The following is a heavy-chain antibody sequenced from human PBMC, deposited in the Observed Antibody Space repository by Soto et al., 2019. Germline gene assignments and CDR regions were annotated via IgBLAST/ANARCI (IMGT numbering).Heavy chain of an antibody. D-gene: IGHD1-1*01. V-gene: IGHV3-21*01. CDR2: ISTSRSFI. CDR3: AGREHWYFDL. Sequence: GGSLRLSCAASGFTFSIYSMNWVRQAPGKGLEWVSSISTSRSFIYYADSVKGRFTISRDNAKNSLYLQLNSLRADDTAVYYCAGREHWYFDLWGRGTLVTVSS. CDR1: GFTFSIYS. J-gene: IGHJ2*01.